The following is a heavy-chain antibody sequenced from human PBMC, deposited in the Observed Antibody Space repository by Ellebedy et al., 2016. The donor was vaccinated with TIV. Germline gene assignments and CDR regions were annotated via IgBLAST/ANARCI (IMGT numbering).Heavy chain of an antibody. V-gene: IGHV4-61*08. Sequence: SETLSLTXTVSGGSISSTDYFWSWIRQSPGKGLEWIGYIDYSGSTNYNPSLKSRVTLSVDTSKNQFSLKLSSVTAADTAVYYCARDFDYWGQGTLVTVSS. J-gene: IGHJ4*02. CDR1: GGSISSTDYF. CDR2: IDYSGST. CDR3: ARDFDY.